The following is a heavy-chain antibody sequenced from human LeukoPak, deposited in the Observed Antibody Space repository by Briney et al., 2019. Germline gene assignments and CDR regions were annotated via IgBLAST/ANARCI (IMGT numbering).Heavy chain of an antibody. D-gene: IGHD6-13*01. CDR3: AKGDLAEATDY. CDR2: ISGSGGST. V-gene: IGHV3-23*01. Sequence: GGSLRLSCEVSGFMFSSYWMSWVRQAPGKGLEWVSAISGSGGSTYYADSVKGRFTISRDNSKNTLYLQMNSLRAEDTAVYYCAKGDLAEATDYWGQGTLVTVSS. J-gene: IGHJ4*02. CDR1: GFMFSSYW.